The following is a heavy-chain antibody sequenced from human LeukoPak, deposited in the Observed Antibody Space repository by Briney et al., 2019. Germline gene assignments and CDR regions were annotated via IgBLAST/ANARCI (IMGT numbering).Heavy chain of an antibody. CDR3: AKSCGGTCYYYGMDV. CDR1: GFTFSSYG. J-gene: IGHJ6*02. D-gene: IGHD2-15*01. V-gene: IGHV3-30*02. Sequence: PGGSLRLSCAASGFTFSSYGMHWVRQAPGKGLEWVAFIWYDESNKYYADSVKGRFTISRDNSKNTLYLQLNSLRAEDTALYYCAKSCGGTCYYYGMDVWGQGTTVTVSS. CDR2: IWYDESNK.